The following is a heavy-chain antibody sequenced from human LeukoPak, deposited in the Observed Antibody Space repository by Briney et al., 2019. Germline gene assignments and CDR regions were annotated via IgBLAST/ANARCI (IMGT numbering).Heavy chain of an antibody. Sequence: PGGSLRLSCAASGFTFSSYWMHWVRQAPGKGLVWVSRIYSDGSITIYADSVKGRFTISRDNAKNTLYLQMNSLRADDTAMYYCARTGVPYAMDVWGQGTTVTVS. D-gene: IGHD1-1*01. V-gene: IGHV3-74*01. CDR3: ARTGVPYAMDV. CDR2: IYSDGSIT. J-gene: IGHJ6*02. CDR1: GFTFSSYW.